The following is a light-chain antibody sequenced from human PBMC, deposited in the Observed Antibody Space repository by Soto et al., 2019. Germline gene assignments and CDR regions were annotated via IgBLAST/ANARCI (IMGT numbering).Light chain of an antibody. Sequence: QSVLTQPPAVSGAPGQRVTISCSGSSSNIGSHYDVHWYQQIPGTAPKLLIYGNINRPSGVPDRFSGSRSDTSASLAITGLQAEDEAAYYRQSCDSGLSGVVFAGGTKLTVL. J-gene: IGLJ3*02. CDR1: SSNIGSHYD. CDR3: QSCDSGLSGVV. V-gene: IGLV1-40*01. CDR2: GNI.